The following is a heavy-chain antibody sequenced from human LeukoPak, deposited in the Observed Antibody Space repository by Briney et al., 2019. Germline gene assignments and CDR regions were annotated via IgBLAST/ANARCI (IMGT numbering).Heavy chain of an antibody. CDR2: ISGDGGST. CDR3: AKDATGTTYEYYYYYYMDV. Sequence: PGGSLRLSCAASGFTFDDYAMHWVRQAPGKGLELVSLISGDGGSTYYADSVKGRFTISRDNSKNSLYLQMNSLRTEDTALYYCAKDATGTTYEYYYYYYMDVWGKGTTVTVSS. CDR1: GFTFDDYA. J-gene: IGHJ6*03. V-gene: IGHV3-43*02. D-gene: IGHD1-1*01.